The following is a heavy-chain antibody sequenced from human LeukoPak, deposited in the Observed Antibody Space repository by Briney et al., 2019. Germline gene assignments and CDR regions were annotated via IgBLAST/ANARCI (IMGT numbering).Heavy chain of an antibody. Sequence: SETLSLTCTVSGGSISSYYWSWIRQPAGKGLEWIGYIYYSGSTNYNPSLKSRVTISVDTSKNQFSLKLSSVTAADTAVYYCARVLSSSSKVFDYWGQGTLVTVSS. D-gene: IGHD6-6*01. CDR3: ARVLSSSSKVFDY. CDR2: IYYSGST. V-gene: IGHV4-59*01. J-gene: IGHJ4*02. CDR1: GGSISSYY.